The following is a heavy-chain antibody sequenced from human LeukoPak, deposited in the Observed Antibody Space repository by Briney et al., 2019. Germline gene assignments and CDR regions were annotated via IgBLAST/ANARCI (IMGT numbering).Heavy chain of an antibody. CDR2: IYYSGST. CDR3: ARDMAAASLDI. Sequence: SETLSLTCTVSGGSISSYYWSWIRQPPGKGLEWIGYIYYSGSTNYNPSLKSRVTISVDTSKDQFSLKLSSVTAADTAVYYCARDMAAASLDIWGQGTMVTVSS. D-gene: IGHD6-13*01. J-gene: IGHJ3*02. V-gene: IGHV4-59*01. CDR1: GGSISSYY.